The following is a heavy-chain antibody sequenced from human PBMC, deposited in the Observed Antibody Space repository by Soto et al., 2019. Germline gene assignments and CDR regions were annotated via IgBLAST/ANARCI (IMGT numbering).Heavy chain of an antibody. CDR2: IKQDGSEK. CDR3: AKVIAARHSFGMDV. J-gene: IGHJ6*02. Sequence: GGSLRLSCAASGFTFSSYWMSWVRQAPGKGLEWVANIKQDGSEKYYVDSVKGRFTISRDNAKNSLYLQMNSLRAEDTAVYYCAKVIAARHSFGMDVWGQGTTVTVSS. CDR1: GFTFSSYW. D-gene: IGHD6-6*01. V-gene: IGHV3-7*03.